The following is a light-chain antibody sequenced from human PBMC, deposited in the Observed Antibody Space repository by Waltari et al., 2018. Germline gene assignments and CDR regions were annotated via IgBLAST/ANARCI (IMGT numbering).Light chain of an antibody. V-gene: IGLV2-8*01. Sequence: QSALTQPPSASGSPGQSVTISCTGTSSDVGGYNFVSWYQQLPGKAPKLMIFEGTKRPSGVPDRFSGSKSGNTASLTVSGLQAEDEADYYCSSFAGTKNWVFGGGTKLTVL. J-gene: IGLJ3*02. CDR2: EGT. CDR1: SSDVGGYNF. CDR3: SSFAGTKNWV.